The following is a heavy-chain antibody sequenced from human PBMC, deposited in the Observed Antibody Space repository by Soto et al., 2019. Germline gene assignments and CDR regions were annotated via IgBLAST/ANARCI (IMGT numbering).Heavy chain of an antibody. CDR1: GYTFTSYA. J-gene: IGHJ4*02. D-gene: IGHD2-21*02. V-gene: IGHV1-3*05. Sequence: QVQLVQSGAEEKKPGASVKVSCKASGYTFTSYAMHWVRQAPGQRLEWMGWINAGNGNTKYSQKFQGRVTITRDTSASTAYMELSCLRSEDTAVYYCARALVVVTAPDYWGQGTLVTVSS. CDR3: ARALVVVTAPDY. CDR2: INAGNGNT.